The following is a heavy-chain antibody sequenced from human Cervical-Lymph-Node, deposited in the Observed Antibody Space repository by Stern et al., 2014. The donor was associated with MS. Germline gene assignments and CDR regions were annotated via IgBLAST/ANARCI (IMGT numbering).Heavy chain of an antibody. CDR1: GFSLSTSGVG. V-gene: IGHV2-5*02. Sequence: QVTLRESGPTLVKPTQTLTLTCTFSGFSLSTSGVGVGWIRQPPGKALECLALIYWDDDKRYSPSLKSRLTITKDTSKNQVVLTMTNMDPVDTATYYCALTGTPNDAFDIWGQGTMVTVSS. J-gene: IGHJ3*02. CDR2: IYWDDDK. CDR3: ALTGTPNDAFDI. D-gene: IGHD1-7*01.